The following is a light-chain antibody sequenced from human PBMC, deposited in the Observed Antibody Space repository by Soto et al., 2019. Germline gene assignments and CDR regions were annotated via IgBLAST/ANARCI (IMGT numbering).Light chain of an antibody. CDR2: KAS. CDR1: QSVTTW. J-gene: IGKJ5*01. V-gene: IGKV1-5*03. Sequence: DIHRTQSPSTLSASVGDRVTITCRASQSVTTWLAWYQQKPGKAPKLLIYKASNLESGLPSRFTGSGSGTEFTLTISSLQSDDFATYYCQPYSSYPITFGHGTRLEIK. CDR3: QPYSSYPIT.